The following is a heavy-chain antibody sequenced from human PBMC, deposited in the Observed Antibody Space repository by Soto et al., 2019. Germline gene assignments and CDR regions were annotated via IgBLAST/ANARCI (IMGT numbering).Heavy chain of an antibody. J-gene: IGHJ6*02. Sequence: QVQLQESGPGLVRPSQTLSLTCSVCGGSINTDHYHWTWIRQPPGKGLEWIGYIHYSGSVYYNPSLQSRLSMSIDTSKNMFSLKLSSMTAADTAVYFCVREDDGGDRDYYGLDVWGQGTTVIVS. CDR3: VREDDGGDRDYYGLDV. CDR2: IHYSGSV. CDR1: GGSINTDHYH. D-gene: IGHD2-21*02. V-gene: IGHV4-30-4*01.